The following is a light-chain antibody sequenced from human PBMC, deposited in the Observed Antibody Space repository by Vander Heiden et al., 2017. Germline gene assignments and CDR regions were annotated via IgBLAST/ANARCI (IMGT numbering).Light chain of an antibody. CDR2: WAS. V-gene: IGKV4-1*01. CDR1: QSILYSSNNKNY. CDR3: QQYYGNPPT. Sequence: DIVMTQSPDSLAVSLGERATINCRFSQSILYSSNNKNYLAWYQQKPGQPPKSLIYWASTRESGVPDRFSGSGSGTEFTLTISSLQAEDVAVYYCQQYYGNPPTFGQGTKVEI. J-gene: IGKJ1*01.